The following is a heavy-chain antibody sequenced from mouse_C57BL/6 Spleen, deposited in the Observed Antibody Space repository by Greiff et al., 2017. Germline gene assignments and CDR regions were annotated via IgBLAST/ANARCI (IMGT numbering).Heavy chain of an antibody. J-gene: IGHJ4*01. CDR2: IDPEDGDT. Sequence: VQLQQSGAELVRPGASVKLSCTASGFNIKDYYMHWVKQRPEQGLEWIGRIDPEDGDTEYAPKFQGKATMTADTSSKTAYLQRSSLTSEDTAVYYCTTLYGSSPYDAMDYWGQGTSVTVSS. CDR3: TTLYGSSPYDAMDY. D-gene: IGHD1-1*01. CDR1: GFNIKDYY. V-gene: IGHV14-1*01.